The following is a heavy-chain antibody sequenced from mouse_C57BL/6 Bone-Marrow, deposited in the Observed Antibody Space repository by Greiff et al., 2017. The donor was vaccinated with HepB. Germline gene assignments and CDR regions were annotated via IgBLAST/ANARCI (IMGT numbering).Heavy chain of an antibody. V-gene: IGHV2-2*01. D-gene: IGHD3-2*02. CDR1: GFSLTSYG. CDR3: ARDSSGSQGFAY. Sequence: VKLQQSGPGLVQPSQSLSITCTVSGFSLTSYGVHWVRQSPGKGLEWLGVIWSGGSTDYNAAFISRLSISKDNSKSQVFFKMNSLQADDTAIYYCARDSSGSQGFAYWGQGTLVTVSA. CDR2: IWSGGST. J-gene: IGHJ3*01.